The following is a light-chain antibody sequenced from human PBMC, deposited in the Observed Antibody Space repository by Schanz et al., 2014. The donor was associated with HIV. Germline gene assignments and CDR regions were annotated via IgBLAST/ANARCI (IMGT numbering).Light chain of an antibody. CDR1: HIISSY. CDR2: AAS. V-gene: IGKV1-12*01. J-gene: IGKJ1*01. CDR3: QQANTFPLWT. Sequence: DIQMTQSPSSVSASVGDRVSITCRASHIISSYLAWYQQKPGKAPNLLIFAASTLKRGVPSRFSGTGSGTDFTLTISSLQPEDFATYYCQQANTFPLWTFGHGTKVEI.